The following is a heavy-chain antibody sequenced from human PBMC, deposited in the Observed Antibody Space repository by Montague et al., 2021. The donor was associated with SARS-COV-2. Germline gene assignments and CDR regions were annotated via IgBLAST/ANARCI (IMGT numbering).Heavy chain of an antibody. D-gene: IGHD1-26*01. CDR1: GFTFSSYA. V-gene: IGHV3-30-3*01. J-gene: IGHJ4*02. CDR2: ISYDGSNK. Sequence: SLRLSCAASGFTFSSYAMHWVRQAPGKGLEWVAVISYDGSNKYYADSVKGRFTISRDNSKNTLYLQMNSLRAEDTAVYYFARGASGSYYSAFDYWGQGTLVTVSS. CDR3: ARGASGSYYSAFDY.